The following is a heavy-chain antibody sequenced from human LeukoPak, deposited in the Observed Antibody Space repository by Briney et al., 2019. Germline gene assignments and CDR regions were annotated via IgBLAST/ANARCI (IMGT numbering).Heavy chain of an antibody. CDR2: INPHSGGT. CDR1: RYTFTGYY. D-gene: IGHD2-21*01. CDR3: ARGALYCGGDCYDS. J-gene: IGHJ5*01. V-gene: IGHV1-2*06. Sequence: ASVKVSCKASRYTFTGYYMHWVRQAPGQGLEWMGRINPHSGGTNFAQKFQGRVTMTRDTSISTAYMELSRLRSDDTAVYYCARGALYCGGDCYDSWGQGTLVTVSS.